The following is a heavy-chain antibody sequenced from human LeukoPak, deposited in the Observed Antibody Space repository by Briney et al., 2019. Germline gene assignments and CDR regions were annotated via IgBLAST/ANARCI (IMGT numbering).Heavy chain of an antibody. V-gene: IGHV1-2*02. Sequence: ASAKDSRKASGYTTTGYYMNWVRQAPGQGLEWMGWINSDSGFTKYAQKFQGRVTMTRDTSITTVYMDLTRLTSDDTAVYYCARNFDMKGFDPWGQGTLVTVSS. CDR1: GYTTTGYY. D-gene: IGHD3-9*01. J-gene: IGHJ5*02. CDR3: ARNFDMKGFDP. CDR2: INSDSGFT.